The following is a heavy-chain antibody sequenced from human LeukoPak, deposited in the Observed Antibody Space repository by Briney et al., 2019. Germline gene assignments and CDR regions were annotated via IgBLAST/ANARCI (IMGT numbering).Heavy chain of an antibody. J-gene: IGHJ6*03. CDR1: GGSFSGYY. Sequence: SETLSLTCAVYGGSFSGYYWSWIRQPPGKGLEWIGEINHSGSTNYNPSLKSRVTISVDTSKNQFSLKLSSVTAADTAVYYCARVAVRPYYYYYMDVWGKGTTVTVSS. CDR3: ARVAVRPYYYYYMDV. CDR2: INHSGST. D-gene: IGHD6-6*01. V-gene: IGHV4-34*01.